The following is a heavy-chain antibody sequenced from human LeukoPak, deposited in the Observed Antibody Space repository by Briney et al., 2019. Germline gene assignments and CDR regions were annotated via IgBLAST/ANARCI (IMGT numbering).Heavy chain of an antibody. J-gene: IGHJ3*02. Sequence: ASVKVSCKASGYTFTGYYMHWVRQAPGQGLEWMGWINPNSGGTNYAQKFQGRVTMTRDTSISTAYMELSRLRSDDTAVYYCARVCDYVWGSYHLNDAFDIWGQGTMVTVSS. D-gene: IGHD3-16*02. CDR1: GYTFTGYY. CDR3: ARVCDYVWGSYHLNDAFDI. CDR2: INPNSGGT. V-gene: IGHV1-2*02.